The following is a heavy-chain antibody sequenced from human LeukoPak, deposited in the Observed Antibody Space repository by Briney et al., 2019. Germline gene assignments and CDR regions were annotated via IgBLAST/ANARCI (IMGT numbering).Heavy chain of an antibody. CDR1: GYTFTDYY. J-gene: IGHJ4*02. V-gene: IGHV1-2*02. CDR2: MNPNSGGT. CDR3: APRRVAADKGFDY. D-gene: IGHD6-19*01. Sequence: ASVKVSCKASGYTFTDYYMHWMRQAPEQGPEWMGWMNPNSGGTNYAQKFQGRVTMTRDTSITTAYMELSSLRSDDTAVYYCAPRRVAADKGFDYWGQGTLVTVSS.